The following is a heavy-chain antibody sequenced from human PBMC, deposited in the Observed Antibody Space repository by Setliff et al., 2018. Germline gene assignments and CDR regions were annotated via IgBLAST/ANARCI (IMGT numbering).Heavy chain of an antibody. Sequence: RASVKVSCKASGGTFKNYGISWVRQAPGQGLEWMGGIIPIFGTTNYAQKFQGRATIITDESTSTAYMELSSLRSEDTAVYYCAREGVDSRSSTDYRYYMDVWGKGTTVTVS. D-gene: IGHD6-6*01. CDR3: AREGVDSRSSTDYRYYMDV. CDR1: GGTFKNYG. CDR2: IIPIFGTT. J-gene: IGHJ6*03. V-gene: IGHV1-69*05.